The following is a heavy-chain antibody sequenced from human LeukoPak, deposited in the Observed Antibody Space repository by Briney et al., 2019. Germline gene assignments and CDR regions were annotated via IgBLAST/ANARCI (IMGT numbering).Heavy chain of an antibody. D-gene: IGHD6-13*01. CDR2: ISGSGDSGGTT. CDR3: ARDVLAAPLERYYIDV. V-gene: IGHV3-23*01. Sequence: GGSLRLSCAASGFTFSRYAMSWVRHAPGKGLEWVSVISGSGDSGGTTYYADSVKGHFTISRDNSKNTLYLQMNSLRAEDTAVYYCARDVLAAPLERYYIDVWGKGTTVTVSS. J-gene: IGHJ6*03. CDR1: GFTFSRYA.